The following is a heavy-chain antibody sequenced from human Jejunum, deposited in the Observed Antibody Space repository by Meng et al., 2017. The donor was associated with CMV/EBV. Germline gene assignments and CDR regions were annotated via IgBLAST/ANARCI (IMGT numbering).Heavy chain of an antibody. CDR2: ISPYNGNT. Sequence: YTFTRFGISWVRQAPGQGLEWTGWISPYNGNTNYAQKLQGRVTMTTDTSTSTAYMELRSLRSDDTAVYYCVRHMLVTSGVMTAFDYWGQGTLVTVSS. CDR1: YTFTRFG. V-gene: IGHV1-18*01. CDR3: VRHMLVTSGVMTAFDY. J-gene: IGHJ4*02. D-gene: IGHD3-16*01.